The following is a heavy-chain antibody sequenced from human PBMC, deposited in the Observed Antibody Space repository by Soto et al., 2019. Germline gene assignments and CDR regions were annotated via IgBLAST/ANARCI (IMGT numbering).Heavy chain of an antibody. J-gene: IGHJ4*02. CDR1: GFTFSSYG. CDR3: AKDYIVLVPAAMGYYFDY. D-gene: IGHD2-2*01. Sequence: GGSLRLSCAASGFTFSSYGMHWVRQAPGKGLEWVAVISYDGSNKYYADSVKGRFTISRDNAKNSLYLQMNSLRAEDTAVYYCAKDYIVLVPAAMGYYFDYWGQGTLVTVSS. V-gene: IGHV3-30*18. CDR2: ISYDGSNK.